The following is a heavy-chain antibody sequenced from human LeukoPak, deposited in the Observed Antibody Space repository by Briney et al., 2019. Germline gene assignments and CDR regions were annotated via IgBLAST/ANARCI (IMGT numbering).Heavy chain of an antibody. J-gene: IGHJ4*02. Sequence: ASETLSLTCAVYGGSFSGYYWSWIRQPPGKGLEWIGEINHSGSTNYNPSLKSRVTISVDTSKNQFSLKLSSVTAADTAVYYCAREYCSNGICYSAFDYWGQGTLVTVSS. D-gene: IGHD2-8*01. CDR1: GGSFSGYY. CDR2: INHSGST. CDR3: AREYCSNGICYSAFDY. V-gene: IGHV4-34*01.